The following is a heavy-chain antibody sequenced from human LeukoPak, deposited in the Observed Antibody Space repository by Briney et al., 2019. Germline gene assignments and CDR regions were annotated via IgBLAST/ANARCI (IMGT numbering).Heavy chain of an antibody. CDR2: IKKDGSEK. Sequence: GGSLRLSCAPSGFTFSAYSLSWVRQAPGKGLEWVAKIKKDGSEKDYVDSVKGRFTISRDNAKGSLYSQLNSLRAEDTAVYYCARGFQRGDSPVWGQGTLVTVSS. CDR3: ARGFQRGDSPV. D-gene: IGHD2-21*02. V-gene: IGHV3-7*01. CDR1: GFTFSAYS. J-gene: IGHJ4*02.